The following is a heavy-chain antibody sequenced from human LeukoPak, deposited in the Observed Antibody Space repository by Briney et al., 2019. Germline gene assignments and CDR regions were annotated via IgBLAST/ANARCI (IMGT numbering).Heavy chain of an antibody. D-gene: IGHD4-17*01. CDR2: IKQDGGQI. J-gene: IGHJ4*02. CDR1: EFTFSSYW. Sequence: GGSLGLSCAASEFTFSSYWMSWVRQAPGKGLEWVANIKQDGGQIYYLDSVKGRFTVSRDNAKNSLYLQMNSLRAEDTAVYYCARLGARQMLEYWGQGTLVTVSS. V-gene: IGHV3-7*01. CDR3: ARLGARQMLEY.